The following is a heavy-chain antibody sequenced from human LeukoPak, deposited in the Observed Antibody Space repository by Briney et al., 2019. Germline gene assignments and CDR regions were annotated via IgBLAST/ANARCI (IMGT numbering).Heavy chain of an antibody. CDR3: AKGGDILTGYYHVDY. CDR1: GFTFSSYG. J-gene: IGHJ4*02. D-gene: IGHD3-9*01. Sequence: GGSLRLSCAASGFTFSSYGMHWVRQAPGKGLEWVAVISYDGSNKYYADSVKGRFTISRDNSKNTLYLQMNSLRAEDTAVYYCAKGGDILTGYYHVDYWGQGTLVTVSS. CDR2: ISYDGSNK. V-gene: IGHV3-30*18.